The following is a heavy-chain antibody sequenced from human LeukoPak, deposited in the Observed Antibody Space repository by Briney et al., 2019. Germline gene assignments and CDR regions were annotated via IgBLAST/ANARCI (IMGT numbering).Heavy chain of an antibody. CDR1: GGSISSYY. CDR2: IHYSGST. V-gene: IGHV4-59*01. J-gene: IGHJ3*02. Sequence: SETLSLTCTVSGGSISSYYWSWIRQPPGKGLEWIGYIHYSGSTNYNPSLKSRVTISVEKSKNQFSLKLSSVTAADTAVYYCARGLPGITMVRGVIIQSDAFDIWGQGTMVTVSS. CDR3: ARGLPGITMVRGVIIQSDAFDI. D-gene: IGHD3-10*01.